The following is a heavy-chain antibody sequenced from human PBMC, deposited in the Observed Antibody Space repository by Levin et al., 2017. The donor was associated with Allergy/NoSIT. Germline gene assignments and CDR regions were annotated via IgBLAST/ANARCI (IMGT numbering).Heavy chain of an antibody. CDR2: ISSSGSTI. V-gene: IGHV3-11*01. CDR1: GFTFRDYY. CDR3: ARDGHCSGGSCYSDYYYYGMDG. Sequence: LSLTCAASGFTFRDYYMSWIRQAPGKGLEWVSYISSSGSTIYYADSVKGRFTISRDNAKNSLYLQMNSLRAEDTAVYYCARDGHCSGGSCYSDYYYYGMDGWGQGTTVTVSS. J-gene: IGHJ6*02. D-gene: IGHD2-15*01.